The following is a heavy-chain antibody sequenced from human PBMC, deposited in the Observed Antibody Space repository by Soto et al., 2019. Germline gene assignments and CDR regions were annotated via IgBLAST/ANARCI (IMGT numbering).Heavy chain of an antibody. Sequence: ASVKVSCKASGYTFTSYDINWVRQATGQGLEWMGWMNPNSGNTGYAQKFQGRVTMTRNTSISTAYMELSSLRSEDTAVYYCGRVDYEYNWFDPWGQGTLVTVSS. D-gene: IGHD4-17*01. J-gene: IGHJ5*02. CDR2: MNPNSGNT. CDR3: GRVDYEYNWFDP. CDR1: GYTFTSYD. V-gene: IGHV1-8*01.